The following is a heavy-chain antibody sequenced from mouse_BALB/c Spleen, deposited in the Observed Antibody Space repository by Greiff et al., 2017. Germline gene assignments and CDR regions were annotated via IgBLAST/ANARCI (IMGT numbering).Heavy chain of an antibody. J-gene: IGHJ2*01. CDR3: ASYGNYGGLYYFDY. CDR2: ISYDGSN. V-gene: IGHV3-6*02. D-gene: IGHD2-1*01. Sequence: EVHLVESGPGLVKPSQSLSLTCSVTGYSITSGYYWNWIRQFPGNKLEWMGYISYDGSNNYNPSLKNRISITRDTSKNQFFLKLNSVTTEDTATYYCASYGNYGGLYYFDYWGQGTTLTVSS. CDR1: GYSITSGYY.